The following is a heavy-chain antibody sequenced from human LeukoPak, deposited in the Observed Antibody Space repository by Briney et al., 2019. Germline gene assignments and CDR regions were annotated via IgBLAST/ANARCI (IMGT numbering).Heavy chain of an antibody. CDR2: ISAYNGNT. CDR1: GYTFTSYG. V-gene: IGHV1-18*01. CDR3: ARLASGSYYRNWFDP. J-gene: IGHJ5*02. Sequence: ASVKVSCKASGYTFTSYGISWVRQAPGQGLEWMGWISAYNGNTKYAQKLQGRVTMTTDTSTSTAYMELRSLRSDDTAVYYCARLASGSYYRNWFDPWGQGTLVTVSS. D-gene: IGHD1-26*01.